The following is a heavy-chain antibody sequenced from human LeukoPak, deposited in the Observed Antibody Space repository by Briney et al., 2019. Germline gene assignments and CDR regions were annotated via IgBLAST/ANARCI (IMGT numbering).Heavy chain of an antibody. V-gene: IGHV1-8*01. Sequence: ASVKVSCKASGYTSTSQDINWVRQAPGQGLEWMGWMNPNSDYTGCEQKFQGRLTMTRDTSHDTAYMELSGLRSEDTAMYYCARAQAVTSWYFDLWGQGTLVIVSS. CDR2: MNPNSDYT. D-gene: IGHD2-15*01. J-gene: IGHJ2*01. CDR3: ARAQAVTSWYFDL. CDR1: GYTSTSQD.